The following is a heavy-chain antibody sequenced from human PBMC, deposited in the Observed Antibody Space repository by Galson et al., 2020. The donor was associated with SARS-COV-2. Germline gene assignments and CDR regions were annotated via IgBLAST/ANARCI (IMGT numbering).Heavy chain of an antibody. CDR3: ARVSDYDSGNYYYFDY. CDR1: GYIFTGYY. D-gene: IGHD3-10*01. CDR2: INPNSGGT. J-gene: IGHJ4*02. Sequence: ASVTVSCKAFGYIFTGYYIHWVRQAPGQGLEWMGRINPNSGGTNYAQIFQGRVTMTRDTSISTAYMELSSLRSDDTAVYYCARVSDYDSGNYYYFDYWGQGTLVTVSS. V-gene: IGHV1-2*06.